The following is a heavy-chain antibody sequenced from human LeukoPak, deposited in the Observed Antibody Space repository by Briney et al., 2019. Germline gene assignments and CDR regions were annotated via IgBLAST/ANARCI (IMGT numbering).Heavy chain of an antibody. Sequence: ASVKVSCKASGYILDRYDINWVRQAPGKGLEWMGWMNPKTGNTGYAQKFQGRVNMTSDTPMTTAYMELSSLKSEDTAVYYCVRARYSSAWFDSWGHGTLVIVSS. CDR3: VRARYSSAWFDS. V-gene: IGHV1-8*01. D-gene: IGHD6-25*01. CDR2: MNPKTGNT. CDR1: GYILDRYD. J-gene: IGHJ5*01.